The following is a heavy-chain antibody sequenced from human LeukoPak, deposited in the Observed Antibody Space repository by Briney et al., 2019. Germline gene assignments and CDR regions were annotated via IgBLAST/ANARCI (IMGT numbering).Heavy chain of an antibody. CDR2: ISGSGGNT. V-gene: IGHV3-23*01. CDR1: GFTFSNYA. Sequence: GGTLRLSCAASGFTFSNYAMSWVRQAPGKGLKWVSTISGSGGNTYYPDSVKGRFTISRDNSKNTLYLQMNSLRAEETAVYYCAKGGYDSSGHYIYGYDIWGQGTMVTVSS. J-gene: IGHJ3*02. D-gene: IGHD3-22*01. CDR3: AKGGYDSSGHYIYGYDI.